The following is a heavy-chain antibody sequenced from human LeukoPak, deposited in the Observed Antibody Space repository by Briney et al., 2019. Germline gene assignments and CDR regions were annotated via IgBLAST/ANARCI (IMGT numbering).Heavy chain of an antibody. CDR3: AREVNWNSVTLFFDY. V-gene: IGHV4-31*03. D-gene: IGHD1-7*01. Sequence: SETLSPTCTVSGGSISSGAYYWSWIRQHPGKGLEWIGYIYYSGTTYHNPSLKSRVTISVDTSKNQFSLNLSSVTAADTAVYYCAREVNWNSVTLFFDYWGQGTLVTVSS. J-gene: IGHJ4*02. CDR2: IYYSGTT. CDR1: GGSISSGAYY.